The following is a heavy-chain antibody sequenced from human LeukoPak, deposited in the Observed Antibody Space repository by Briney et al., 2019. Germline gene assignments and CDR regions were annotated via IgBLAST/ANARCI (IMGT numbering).Heavy chain of an antibody. CDR2: VHSSGST. V-gene: IGHV4-4*07. Sequence: SETLSLTCTVSIGSLNTYFWTWVRQPAGKGLEWIGRVHSSGSTNYIPSIKSRVTMSVDTSKNQFSLKLNSVTAADTAMYYCAREAVDYGSGSHDYWGQGTLVTVSS. CDR1: IGSLNTYF. D-gene: IGHD3-10*01. CDR3: AREAVDYGSGSHDY. J-gene: IGHJ4*02.